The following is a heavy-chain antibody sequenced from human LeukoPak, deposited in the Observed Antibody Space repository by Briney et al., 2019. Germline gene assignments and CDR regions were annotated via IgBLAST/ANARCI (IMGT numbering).Heavy chain of an antibody. CDR2: INHSGST. Sequence: SETLSLTCAVYGGSFSGYYWSWIRQRPGKGLEWIGEINHSGSTNYNPSLKSRVTISVDTSKNQFSLKLSSVTAADTAVYYCAREKRFRGYCSGGSCPLKAFDIWGQGTMVTVSS. D-gene: IGHD2-15*01. CDR3: AREKRFRGYCSGGSCPLKAFDI. J-gene: IGHJ3*02. V-gene: IGHV4-34*01. CDR1: GGSFSGYY.